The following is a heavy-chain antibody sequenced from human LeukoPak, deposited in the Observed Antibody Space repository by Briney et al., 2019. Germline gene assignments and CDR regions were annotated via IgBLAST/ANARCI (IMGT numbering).Heavy chain of an antibody. J-gene: IGHJ4*02. V-gene: IGHV3-9*01. CDR1: GFTFDDYA. D-gene: IGHD6-13*01. Sequence: SGGSLRLSCAASGFTFDDYAMHWVRQAPGKGLEWVSGISWNSGSIGYADSVKGRFTISRDNAKNSLYLQMNSLRAEDTALYYCAKVSSSSWFFDYWGQGTLVTVSS. CDR2: ISWNSGSI. CDR3: AKVSSSSWFFDY.